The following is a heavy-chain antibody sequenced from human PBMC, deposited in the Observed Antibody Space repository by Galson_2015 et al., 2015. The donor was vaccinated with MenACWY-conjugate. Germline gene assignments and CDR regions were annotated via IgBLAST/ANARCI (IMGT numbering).Heavy chain of an antibody. J-gene: IGHJ6*02. CDR1: GSSFPHYW. D-gene: IGHD1-26*01. CDR2: INPVDASI. Sequence: QSGAQEIKPGESLLISSPGSGSSFPHYWVAWGRQMPGKGLEWVGLINPVDASIRYSPSFQGQVIISGDETISTAFLQWSSLKASDAAMYYCSRHPPGGRGMDVWGRGTMVTVSS. V-gene: IGHV5-51*01. CDR3: SRHPPGGRGMDV.